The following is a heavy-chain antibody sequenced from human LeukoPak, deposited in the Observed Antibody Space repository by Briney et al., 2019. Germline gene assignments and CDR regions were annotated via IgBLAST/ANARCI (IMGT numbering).Heavy chain of an antibody. J-gene: IGHJ6*02. Sequence: GGSLRLSCAASGFTFSSYSMNWVRQAPGKGLEWVSSISYSSSYIYYADSVKGRFTISRDNAKNSLYLQMNSLRAEDTAVYYCARDRRITFGGVIVLYYYYYYGMDVWGQGTTVTVSS. CDR3: ARDRRITFGGVIVLYYYYYYGMDV. V-gene: IGHV3-21*01. CDR2: ISYSSSYI. CDR1: GFTFSSYS. D-gene: IGHD3-16*02.